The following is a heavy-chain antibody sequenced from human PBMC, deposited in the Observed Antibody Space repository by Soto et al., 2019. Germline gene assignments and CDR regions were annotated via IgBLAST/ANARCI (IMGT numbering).Heavy chain of an antibody. CDR3: ACYYYDSSGYRNFDY. J-gene: IGHJ4*02. CDR2: FDPEDGET. CDR1: GYTLTELS. V-gene: IGHV1-24*01. D-gene: IGHD3-22*01. Sequence: ASVKVSCKVSGYTLTELSMHWVRQAPGKGLEWMGGFDPEDGETIYAQKIQGRVTMTEDTSTDTAYMELSSMRSEDMAVYYCACYYYDSSGYRNFDYWGQGTLVTVSS.